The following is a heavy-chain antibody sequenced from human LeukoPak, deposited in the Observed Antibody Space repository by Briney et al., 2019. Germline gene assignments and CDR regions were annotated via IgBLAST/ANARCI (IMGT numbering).Heavy chain of an antibody. Sequence: GGSLRLSCAASGFTFDDYAMHWLRQAPGKGLEWVSGIRWNSGSIVYADSVKGRFTISRENAKNSMYLQMNGLRAEDTALYYCAKVTTVTTNGAFDIWGQGTMVTVAS. CDR2: IRWNSGSI. CDR3: AKVTTVTTNGAFDI. D-gene: IGHD4-17*01. J-gene: IGHJ3*02. CDR1: GFTFDDYA. V-gene: IGHV3-9*01.